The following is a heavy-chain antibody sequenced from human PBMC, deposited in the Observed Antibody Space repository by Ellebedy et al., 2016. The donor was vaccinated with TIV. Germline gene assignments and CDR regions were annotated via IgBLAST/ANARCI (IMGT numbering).Heavy chain of an antibody. CDR1: GFTFSSYE. V-gene: IGHV3-48*03. J-gene: IGHJ4*02. D-gene: IGHD3-10*01. CDR3: ARGGAPDY. CDR2: ISSSGSTI. Sequence: PSETLSLTCAASGFTFSSYEMNWVRQAPGKGLEWVSYISSSGSTIYYADSVKGRFTISRDNAKNSLYLQMNSLRAEDTAVYYCARGGAPDYWGQGTLVTVSS.